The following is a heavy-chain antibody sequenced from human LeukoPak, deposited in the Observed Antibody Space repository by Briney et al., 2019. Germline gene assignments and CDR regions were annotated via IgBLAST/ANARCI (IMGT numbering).Heavy chain of an antibody. CDR3: ASESPYIVHY. J-gene: IGHJ4*02. CDR2: IIPIFGTA. Sequence: ASVKVSCKASGGTFSSYAISWVRQAPGQGLEWMGGIIPIFGTANYAQKFQGRVTITADESTSTAYMELSSLRSEDTAVHYCASESPYIVHYWGQGTLVTVSS. D-gene: IGHD2-15*01. CDR1: GGTFSSYA. V-gene: IGHV1-69*13.